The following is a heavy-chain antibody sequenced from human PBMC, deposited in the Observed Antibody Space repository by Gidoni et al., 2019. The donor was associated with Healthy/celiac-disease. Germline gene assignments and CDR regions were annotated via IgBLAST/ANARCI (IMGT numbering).Heavy chain of an antibody. CDR1: GFAFSSDA. V-gene: IGHV3-30-3*01. CDR3: ASASHDYGDYYFDY. D-gene: IGHD4-17*01. Sequence: QMQLVEPRGGVLQPGWSLSLPGAASGFAFSSDAMHWVRQAPGKGLEWVAVISYDGSNKYYAGSVKGRFTISRDNSKNTLYLQMNSLRAEDTAVYYCASASHDYGDYYFDYWGQGTLVTVSS. J-gene: IGHJ4*02. CDR2: ISYDGSNK.